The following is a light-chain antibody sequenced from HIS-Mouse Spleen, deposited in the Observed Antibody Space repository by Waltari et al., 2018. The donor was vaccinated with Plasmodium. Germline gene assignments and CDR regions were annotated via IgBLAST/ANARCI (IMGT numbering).Light chain of an antibody. CDR1: ALPQKY. CDR2: EDS. Sequence: SYELTQPPSVSVSPGQTARITCSGDALPQKYAYWYQQKSGPAPVLVTYEDSKRPSGIPERFSGSSSGTMATLTISGAQVEDEADYYCYSTDSSGNHRVFGGGTKLTVL. J-gene: IGLJ3*02. CDR3: YSTDSSGNHRV. V-gene: IGLV3-10*01.